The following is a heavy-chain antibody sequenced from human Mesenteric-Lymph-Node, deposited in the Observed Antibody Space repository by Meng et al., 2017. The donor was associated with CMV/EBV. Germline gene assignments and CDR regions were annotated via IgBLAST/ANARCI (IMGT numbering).Heavy chain of an antibody. J-gene: IGHJ4*02. D-gene: IGHD3-10*01. V-gene: IGHV4-4*02. CDR3: ARKSWSGGYFDY. CDR2: IYHSGSS. Sequence: AVPGDSLSSNNWWSWVRQAPGKGLESVGEIYHSGSSNQNPSLKGRVTTSLDKSKNQFSLKLIFVTAADTAVYYCARKSWSGGYFDYWGQGALVTVSS. CDR1: GDSLSSNNW.